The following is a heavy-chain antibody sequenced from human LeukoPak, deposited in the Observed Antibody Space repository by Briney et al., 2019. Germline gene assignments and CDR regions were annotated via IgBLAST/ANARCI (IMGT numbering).Heavy chain of an antibody. CDR1: GFTFNSYV. Sequence: PGGSLRLSCVASGFTFNSYVMSWVRQAPGKGPEWVANINLDGSQKYYVDSVKGRFTISRDNAENSLYLQMNSLRAEDTALYYCARKRPNYFDYWGQGTLVTVSS. CDR3: ARKRPNYFDY. V-gene: IGHV3-7*01. CDR2: INLDGSQK. J-gene: IGHJ4*02.